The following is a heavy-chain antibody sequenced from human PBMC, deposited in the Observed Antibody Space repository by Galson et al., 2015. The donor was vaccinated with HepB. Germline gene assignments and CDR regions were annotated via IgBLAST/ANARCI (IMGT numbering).Heavy chain of an antibody. CDR3: AIRQSGYASFDY. D-gene: IGHD5-12*01. Sequence: SLRLSCAASGFTFSVYAMHWVRQAPGKGLEYVSAISSTGGSTYYADSVKGRFTISRDNSKNTLYLQMSSLRAEDTAVYYCAIRQSGYASFDYWGQGTLVTVSS. V-gene: IGHV3-64D*06. CDR2: ISSTGGST. J-gene: IGHJ4*02. CDR1: GFTFSVYA.